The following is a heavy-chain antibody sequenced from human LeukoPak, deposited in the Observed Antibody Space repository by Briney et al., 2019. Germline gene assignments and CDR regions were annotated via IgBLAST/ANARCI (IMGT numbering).Heavy chain of an antibody. J-gene: IGHJ4*02. CDR3: AKDKVPGRYSYGHGFDY. CDR1: GFTFSSYG. D-gene: IGHD5-18*01. V-gene: IGHV3-23*01. Sequence: GGSLRLSCAASGFTFSSYGMSWVRQAPGRGLEWVSAISGSGGSTYYADSVKGRFTISRDNSKNTLYLQMNSLRAEDTAVYYCAKDKVPGRYSYGHGFDYWGQGTLVTVSS. CDR2: ISGSGGST.